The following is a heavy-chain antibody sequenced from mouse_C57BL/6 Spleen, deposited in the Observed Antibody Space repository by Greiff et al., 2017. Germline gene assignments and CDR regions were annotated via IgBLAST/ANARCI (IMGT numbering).Heavy chain of an antibody. CDR3: ARGSNYESRYYAMDY. CDR1: GYTFTDHT. J-gene: IGHJ4*01. D-gene: IGHD2-5*01. CDR2: IYPRDGST. V-gene: IGHV1-78*01. Sequence: QVQLKESDAELVKPGASVKISCKVSGYTFTDHTIHWMKQRPEQGLEWIGYIYPRDGSTKYNEKFKGKATLTADKSSSTAYMQLNSLTSEDSAVYFCARGSNYESRYYAMDYWGQGTSVTVSS.